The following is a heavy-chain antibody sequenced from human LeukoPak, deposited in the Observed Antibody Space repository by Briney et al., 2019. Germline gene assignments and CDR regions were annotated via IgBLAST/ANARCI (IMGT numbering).Heavy chain of an antibody. J-gene: IGHJ6*04. Sequence: GGSLRLSCAASGFTFSSYGMHWVRQAPGKGLEWVAVIWYDGSNKYYADSVKGRFTISRDNSKNTLYLQMNSLRAEDTAVYYCARGLRPSSSSVQYCYYGMDVWGKGTTVTVSS. CDR2: IWYDGSNK. CDR3: ARGLRPSSSSVQYCYYGMDV. CDR1: GFTFSSYG. D-gene: IGHD6-13*01. V-gene: IGHV3-33*01.